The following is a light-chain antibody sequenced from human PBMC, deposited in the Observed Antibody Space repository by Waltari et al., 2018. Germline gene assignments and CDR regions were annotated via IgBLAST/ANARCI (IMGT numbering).Light chain of an antibody. CDR3: QQRSSWPLT. J-gene: IGKJ4*01. CDR1: QTVSNF. Sequence: EIVLTQSPATLSLSPGERASLSCRASQTVSNFLAWFQQKPGQPPRLLIYEASCLASNTPARFSGSGSGTDFTLTISSLEPEDVAVYYCQQRSSWPLTFGGGTKVEI. V-gene: IGKV3-11*01. CDR2: EAS.